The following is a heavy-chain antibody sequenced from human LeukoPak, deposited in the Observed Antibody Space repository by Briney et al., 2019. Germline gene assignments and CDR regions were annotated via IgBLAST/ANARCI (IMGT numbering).Heavy chain of an antibody. V-gene: IGHV3-9*01. CDR1: GFTFDGYA. Sequence: PGGSLRLSCAASGFTFDGYAMHWVRQAPGKGLEWVSGISWNSGSIGYADSVKGRFTISRDNAKNSLYLQMNSLRAEDTALYYCAKESCSSTSCYLGGYFDYWGQGTLVTVSS. CDR3: AKESCSSTSCYLGGYFDY. J-gene: IGHJ4*02. D-gene: IGHD2-2*01. CDR2: ISWNSGSI.